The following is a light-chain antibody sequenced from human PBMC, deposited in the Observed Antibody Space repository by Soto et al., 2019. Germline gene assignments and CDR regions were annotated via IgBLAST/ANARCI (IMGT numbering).Light chain of an antibody. Sequence: EIVLTQSPATLSLSPGERATLSCRASQNVVNYLAWYQQKPGQAPRLLIYDASNRATGIPARFSGSGSGTDFTLTISSLEPEDSAVYYCQQRSNWLTFGGGTKVEI. CDR3: QQRSNWLT. CDR2: DAS. J-gene: IGKJ4*01. V-gene: IGKV3-11*01. CDR1: QNVVNY.